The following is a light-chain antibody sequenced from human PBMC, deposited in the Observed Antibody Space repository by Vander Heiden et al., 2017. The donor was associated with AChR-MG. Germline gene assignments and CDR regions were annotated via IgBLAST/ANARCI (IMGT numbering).Light chain of an antibody. CDR1: QSVNSH. CDR3: HHRRGT. CDR2: DAS. V-gene: IGKV3-11*01. Sequence: EIVLTQSPATLSLSPGEGATLSCRASQSVNSHVAWYQQRPGQAPRLLIYDASNRATGIPARFSGSGSGTDFTLTISSLEPEDFAVYYCHHRRGTFGGGTKVEIK. J-gene: IGKJ4*01.